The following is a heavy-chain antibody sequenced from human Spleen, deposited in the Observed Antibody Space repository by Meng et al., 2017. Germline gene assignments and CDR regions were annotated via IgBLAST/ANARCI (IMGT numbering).Heavy chain of an antibody. D-gene: IGHD6-19*01. Sequence: SETLSLTCTVSGGSISSYYWSWIRQPPGKGLEWIGYIYYSGSTNYNPSLKSRVTISVDTSKNQFSLKLGSVTAADTAVYYCARGDTSGWYSYWGQGTLVTVSS. CDR3: ARGDTSGWYSY. V-gene: IGHV4-59*01. CDR2: IYYSGST. J-gene: IGHJ4*02. CDR1: GGSISSYY.